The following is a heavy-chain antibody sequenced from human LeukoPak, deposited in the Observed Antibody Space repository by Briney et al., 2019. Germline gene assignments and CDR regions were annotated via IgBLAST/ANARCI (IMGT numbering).Heavy chain of an antibody. CDR2: IYTSGST. CDR3: AREGHYYDSSGQDY. D-gene: IGHD3-22*01. V-gene: IGHV4-61*02. Sequence: SETLSLTCTGSGGSISSGSYYWSWIRQPAGKGLEWIGRIYTSGSTNYNPSLKSRVTISVDTSKNQFSLKLSSVTAADTAVYYCAREGHYYDSSGQDYWGQGTLVTVSS. J-gene: IGHJ4*02. CDR1: GGSISSGSYY.